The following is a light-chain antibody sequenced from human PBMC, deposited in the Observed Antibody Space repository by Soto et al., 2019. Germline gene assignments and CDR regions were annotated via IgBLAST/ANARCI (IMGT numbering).Light chain of an antibody. Sequence: DIQMTQSPSTLSASVGDRVTITFRASQSISSWLAWYQQKTGKAPKLLIYKESSLESGVPSRFSGSGSGTEFTLTISSLQPDDFATYYCQQYSSYSGTFGQGTKVDI. V-gene: IGKV1-5*03. CDR3: QQYSSYSGT. CDR2: KES. CDR1: QSISSW. J-gene: IGKJ1*01.